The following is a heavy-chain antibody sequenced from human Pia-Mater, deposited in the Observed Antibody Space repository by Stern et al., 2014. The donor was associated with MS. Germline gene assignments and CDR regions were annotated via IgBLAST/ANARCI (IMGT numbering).Heavy chain of an antibody. V-gene: IGHV1-69*01. CDR2: IIPSFGTA. CDR1: GGTFNVYA. D-gene: IGHD3-9*01. J-gene: IGHJ6*02. CDR3: ARDGRHTDNYGLDV. Sequence: QVQLVQSGAEVKKPGSSVKGSCKASGGTFNVYAINWLRQAPGQGLEWMGGIIPSFGTANYAQKFQGRVTITADESTRTSSMQLSSLRYDDTAVYYCARDGRHTDNYGLDVWGQGTTVTVSS.